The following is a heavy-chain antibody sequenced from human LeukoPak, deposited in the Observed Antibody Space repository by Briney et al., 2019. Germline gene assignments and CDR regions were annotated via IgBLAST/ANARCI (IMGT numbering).Heavy chain of an antibody. CDR1: GGSFSGYY. CDR2: INHSGST. J-gene: IGHJ4*02. CDR3: ARVKFPFYYFDY. D-gene: IGHD3-3*01. V-gene: IGHV4-34*01. Sequence: NASETLSLTCAVYGGSFSGYYWSWIRQPPGKGLEWIGEINHSGSTNYNPSLKSRVTISVDTSKNQFSLKLSSVTAADTAMYYCARVKFPFYYFDYWGQGTLVTVSS.